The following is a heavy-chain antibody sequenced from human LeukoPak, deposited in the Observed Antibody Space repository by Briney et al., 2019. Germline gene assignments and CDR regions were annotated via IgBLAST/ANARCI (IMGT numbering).Heavy chain of an antibody. V-gene: IGHV4-30-4*01. Sequence: SQTLSLTCTVSAGSISSGDYYWSWIRQPPGKGLEWIGYIYYSGSTYYNPSLKSRVTISVDTSKNQFSLKLSSVTAADTAVYYCARERGDYYGSGSYYKAYYYGMDVWGQGTTVTVSS. CDR2: IYYSGST. CDR3: ARERGDYYGSGSYYKAYYYGMDV. J-gene: IGHJ6*02. CDR1: AGSISSGDYY. D-gene: IGHD3-10*01.